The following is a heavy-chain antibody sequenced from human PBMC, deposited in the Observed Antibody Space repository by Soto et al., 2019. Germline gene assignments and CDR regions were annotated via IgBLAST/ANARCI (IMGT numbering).Heavy chain of an antibody. J-gene: IGHJ4*02. CDR2: VSDGGRDA. V-gene: IGHV3-23*01. D-gene: IGHD3-10*01. CDR3: AKHFVNGEVDY. Sequence: EVQLLESGGGLVQPGGSLRLSCAASGFTFSTYAMSWVRQPPVKGLEWVSIVSDGGRDAFYADSVKGRFAISRDNSKNTLYLQMNSLTAEDTAVYYCAKHFVNGEVDYWGQVTPVTVSS. CDR1: GFTFSTYA.